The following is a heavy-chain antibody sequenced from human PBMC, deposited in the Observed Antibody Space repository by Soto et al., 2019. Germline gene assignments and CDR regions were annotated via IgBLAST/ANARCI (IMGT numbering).Heavy chain of an antibody. CDR1: GFTFSSYS. J-gene: IGHJ3*02. CDR2: ISSSSSYI. Sequence: GGSLRLSCAASGFTFSSYSMNWVRQAPGKGLEWVSSISSSSSYIYYADSVKGRFTISRDNAKNSLYLQMNSLRAEDTAVYYCARDRLAVAHDAFDIWGQGTMVTVSS. V-gene: IGHV3-21*01. D-gene: IGHD6-19*01. CDR3: ARDRLAVAHDAFDI.